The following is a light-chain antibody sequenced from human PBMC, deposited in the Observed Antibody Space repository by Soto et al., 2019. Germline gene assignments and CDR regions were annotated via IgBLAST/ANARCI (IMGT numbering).Light chain of an antibody. V-gene: IGLV2-23*02. Sequence: QSALTQPVSVSGSPGQSITISCTGTSRDVGSYNLVSWYQQHPGKAPKLMIYEVSKRPSGVSNRFSGSKSGNTASLTISGLQAEDEGDYYCCSYAGSSTFIFGTGTKLTVL. CDR3: CSYAGSSTFI. J-gene: IGLJ1*01. CDR1: SRDVGSYNL. CDR2: EVS.